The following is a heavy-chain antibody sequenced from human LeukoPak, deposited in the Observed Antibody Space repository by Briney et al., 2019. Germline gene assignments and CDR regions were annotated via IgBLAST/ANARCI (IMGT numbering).Heavy chain of an antibody. D-gene: IGHD3-10*01. V-gene: IGHV3-15*01. CDR2: LKSNSNGGTT. CDR1: GFTFSSYS. Sequence: GGSLRLSCAASGFTFSSYSMNWVRQAPGQGLEWVGLLKSNSNGGTTHYATPVKGRFTISRDDSKNTLSLQMDSLKTEDTGIYYCTSEVSGAFHIWGQGTVVTVSS. CDR3: TSEVSGAFHI. J-gene: IGHJ3*02.